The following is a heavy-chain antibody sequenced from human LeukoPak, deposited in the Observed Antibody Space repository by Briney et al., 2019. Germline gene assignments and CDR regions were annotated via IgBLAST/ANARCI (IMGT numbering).Heavy chain of an antibody. V-gene: IGHV3-23*01. CDR2: ISGSGGST. D-gene: IGHD6-6*01. CDR3: AKDRSIAARPGWYFDY. CDR1: GFTFSSYA. Sequence: PGGSLRLSCAASGFTFSSYAMSWVRQAPGKGLEWVSAISGSGGSTYYADSVKGQFTISRDNSKNTLYLQMNSLRAEDTAVYYCAKDRSIAARPGWYFDYWGQGTLVTVSS. J-gene: IGHJ4*02.